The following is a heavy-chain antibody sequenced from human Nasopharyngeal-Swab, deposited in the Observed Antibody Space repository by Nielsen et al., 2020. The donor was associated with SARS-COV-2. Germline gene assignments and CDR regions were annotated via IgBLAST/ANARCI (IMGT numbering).Heavy chain of an antibody. CDR1: GFTFNRYW. J-gene: IGHJ4*02. CDR2: ITSDGSDT. D-gene: IGHD1-26*01. V-gene: IGHV3-74*01. Sequence: GGSLRLSCAASGFTFNRYWLHWVRQVPGKGLQWVSRITSDGSDTRYAESVKGRFTASRDTPKSTLYLHLNSVRAEDTGVYFCAREWERPYYFDYWGQGVLVTVSS. CDR3: AREWERPYYFDY.